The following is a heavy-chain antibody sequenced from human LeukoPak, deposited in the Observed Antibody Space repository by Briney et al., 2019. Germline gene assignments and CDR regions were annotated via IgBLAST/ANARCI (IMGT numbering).Heavy chain of an antibody. CDR3: ARHYGDYVSYWFDP. J-gene: IGHJ5*02. D-gene: IGHD4-17*01. CDR1: GFTVSSNY. Sequence: GGSLRLSCAASGFTVSSNYMSWVRQAPGKGLEWVSVIYSGGSTYYADSVKGRFTISRDNSKNTLYLQMNSLRAEDTAVYYCARHYGDYVSYWFDPWGQGTLVTVSS. V-gene: IGHV3-66*04. CDR2: IYSGGST.